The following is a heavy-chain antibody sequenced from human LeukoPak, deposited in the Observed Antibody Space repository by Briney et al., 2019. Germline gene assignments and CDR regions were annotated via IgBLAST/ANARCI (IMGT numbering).Heavy chain of an antibody. CDR3: ARGTRDGYNANFDY. V-gene: IGHV4-39*07. CDR1: GGSISSSSYY. J-gene: IGHJ4*02. D-gene: IGHD5-24*01. CDR2: IYYSGST. Sequence: PSETLSLTCTVSGGSISSSSYYWGWIRQPPGKGLEWIGSIYYSGSTYYNPSLKSRVTISVDTSKNQFSLKLSSVTAADTAVYYCARGTRDGYNANFDYWGQGTLVTVSS.